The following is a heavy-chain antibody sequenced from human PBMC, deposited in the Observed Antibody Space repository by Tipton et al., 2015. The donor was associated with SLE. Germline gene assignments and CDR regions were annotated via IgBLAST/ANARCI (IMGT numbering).Heavy chain of an antibody. CDR3: ARERQAFDI. Sequence: RSLRLSCAASGFTFSNYPMHWVRQAPGRGLEWVAVIAYNGGFQYYAASVKGRFTISRDDSRKTVYLQMISLRDDDTAVYYCARERQAFDIWGQGTMVTVSS. V-gene: IGHV3-30*04. CDR1: GFTFSNYP. CDR2: IAYNGGFQ. J-gene: IGHJ3*02.